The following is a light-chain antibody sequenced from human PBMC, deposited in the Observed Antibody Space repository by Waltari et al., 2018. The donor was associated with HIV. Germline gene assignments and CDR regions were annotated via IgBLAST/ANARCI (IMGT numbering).Light chain of an antibody. CDR1: SSNIGSFY. J-gene: IGLJ2*01. Sequence: QSVLTQPPSASGTPGQRVTISCSRSSSNIGSFYVYWYQQLPGSAPKLLIYRNNQRPSGVPDRFSGSKSGTSASLAISGLRSEDEADYYCAAWTDSLRGVVFGGGTKLSVL. CDR3: AAWTDSLRGVV. CDR2: RNN. V-gene: IGLV1-47*01.